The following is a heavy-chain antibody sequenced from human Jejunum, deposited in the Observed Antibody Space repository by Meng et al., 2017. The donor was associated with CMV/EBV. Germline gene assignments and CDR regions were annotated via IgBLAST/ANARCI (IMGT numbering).Heavy chain of an antibody. Sequence: YEMSWVRQAPGQGLEWMGGISPIFGTANYAQRFQGRVTITTDESTSTAYMELSSLRSDDTAVYYCARNRLTWDCSSATCPTYGLDVWGQGTTVTVSS. J-gene: IGHJ6*02. D-gene: IGHD2-2*01. CDR3: ARNRLTWDCSSATCPTYGLDV. V-gene: IGHV1-69*05. CDR1: YE. CDR2: ISPIFGTA.